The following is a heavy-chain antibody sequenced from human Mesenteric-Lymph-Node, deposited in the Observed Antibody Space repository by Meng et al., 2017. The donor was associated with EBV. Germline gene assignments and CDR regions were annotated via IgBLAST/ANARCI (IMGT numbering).Heavy chain of an antibody. CDR3: AHGQARGAFDY. CDR2: IYWDDDK. J-gene: IGHJ4*02. Sequence: QITLKESGPTLVQPTQTLTLTCSFSGFSLSTSGVDVGWIRPPPGKALEWLALIYWDDDKRYSPSLKSRLTITKDTSKNQVVLTMTNMDPVDTATYYCAHGQARGAFDYWGQGTLVTVSS. V-gene: IGHV2-5*02. CDR1: GFSLSTSGVD. D-gene: IGHD1-26*01.